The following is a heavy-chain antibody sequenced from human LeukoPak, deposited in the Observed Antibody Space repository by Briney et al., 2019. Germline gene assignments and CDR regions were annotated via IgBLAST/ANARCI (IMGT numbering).Heavy chain of an antibody. J-gene: IGHJ6*03. V-gene: IGHV1-2*06. CDR3: AGGGGGYSNYGGYYYYFMGV. CDR2: INPNSGGT. CDR1: GYTFTGYY. D-gene: IGHD5-12*01. Sequence: ASVKVSCKASGYTFTGYYMHWVRQAPGQGLEWMGRINPNSGGTNYAQKFQGRVTMTRDTSISTAYMELSRLRSDDTAVYYCAGGGGGYSNYGGYYYYFMGVWGKGSTVTVSS.